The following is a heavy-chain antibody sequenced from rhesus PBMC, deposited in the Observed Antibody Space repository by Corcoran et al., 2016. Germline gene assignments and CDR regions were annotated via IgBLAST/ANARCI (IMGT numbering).Heavy chain of an antibody. CDR1: GGSVSSGYFY. D-gene: IGHD6-25*01. J-gene: IGHJ5-2*02. V-gene: IGHV4-122*02. Sequence: QVQLQESGPGLVMPSETLSLTCAVSGGSVSSGYFYWNWMRPPPGKGLEWIGYITYSGTTRYNPSLRSRVSISRDTSRNQFSLKLSSVTAADTAVYYCAKESARGASWNSLDVWGRGVLVTVSS. CDR2: ITYSGTT. CDR3: AKESARGASWNSLDV.